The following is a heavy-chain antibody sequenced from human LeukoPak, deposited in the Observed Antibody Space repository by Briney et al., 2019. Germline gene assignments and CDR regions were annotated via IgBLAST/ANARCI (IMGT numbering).Heavy chain of an antibody. J-gene: IGHJ1*01. CDR2: ISGSGGST. V-gene: IGHV3-23*01. CDR3: ARGYASRSQISFQH. D-gene: IGHD3-22*01. Sequence: GGSLRLSCAASGFTFSSYAMSWVRQAPGKGLEWVSAISGSGGSTYYADSVKGRFTISRDNSKNTLYLQMNSLRAEDTAVYYCARGYASRSQISFQHWGQGTLVTVSS. CDR1: GFTFSSYA.